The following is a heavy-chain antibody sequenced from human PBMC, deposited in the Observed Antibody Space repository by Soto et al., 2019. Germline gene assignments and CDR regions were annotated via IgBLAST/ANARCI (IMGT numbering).Heavy chain of an antibody. V-gene: IGHV3-48*02. CDR2: ISSSSSTI. CDR1: GFTFSSNS. J-gene: IGHJ5*02. CDR3: ARVIWSGHLTSDL. D-gene: IGHD3-3*01. Sequence: ASGGGLVQPGGSLRLSCASSGFTFSSNSMNWVRQAPGKGLEWISYISSSSSTIYADSVKGRFTISRDNAKNSLYLQMNSLRDEDTAVYYCARVIWSGHLTSDLWGQGTLVTVSS.